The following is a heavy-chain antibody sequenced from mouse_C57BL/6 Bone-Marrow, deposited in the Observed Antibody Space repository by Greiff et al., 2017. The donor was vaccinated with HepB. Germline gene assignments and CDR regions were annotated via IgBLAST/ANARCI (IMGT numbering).Heavy chain of an antibody. V-gene: IGHV1-81*01. CDR1: GYTFTSYG. CDR3: AYYAMDY. J-gene: IGHJ4*01. Sequence: QVQLQQSGAELARPGASVKLSCKASGYTFTSYGISWVKQRTGQGLEWIGEIYPRRGNTYYNEKFKGKATLTADKSSSTAYMELRSLTSEDSAVDFCAYYAMDYWGQGTSVTVSS. CDR2: IYPRRGNT.